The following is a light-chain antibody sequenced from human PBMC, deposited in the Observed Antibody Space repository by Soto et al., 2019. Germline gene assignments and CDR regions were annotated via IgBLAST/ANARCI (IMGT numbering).Light chain of an antibody. CDR3: QSYDSSLSGYVV. CDR2: GNS. Sequence: QSVLTQPPSVSGAPGQRVTISCTGSSSSIGAGYDVHWYQQLPGTAPKLLIYGNSNRPSGVPDRFSGSKSGTSASLAITGLQAKDDADYFCQSYDSSLSGYVVFGGGTKLTVL. J-gene: IGLJ2*01. V-gene: IGLV1-40*01. CDR1: SSSIGAGYD.